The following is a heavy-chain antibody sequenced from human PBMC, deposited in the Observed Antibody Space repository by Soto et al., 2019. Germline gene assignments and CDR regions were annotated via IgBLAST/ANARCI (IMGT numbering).Heavy chain of an antibody. CDR2: IIPIFGTV. V-gene: IGHV1-69*05. D-gene: IGHD5-12*01. CDR3: SRGNHRWLQLWYFDL. J-gene: IGHJ2*01. CDR1: GGTFSNYP. Sequence: QVQLVQSGAEVKKPGSSVKVSCKASGGTFSNYPISWVRQAPGQGLEWMGGIIPIFGTVTYAQKFQGRVTXTXXXSXXTAYMELSSLRSEDTAVYYCSRGNHRWLQLWYFDLWGRGTLVTVSS.